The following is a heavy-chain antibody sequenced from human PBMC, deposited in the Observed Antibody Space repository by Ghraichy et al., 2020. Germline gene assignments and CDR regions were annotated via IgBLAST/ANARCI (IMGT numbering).Heavy chain of an antibody. D-gene: IGHD5-12*01. CDR3: AKGASAYHNFDS. J-gene: IGHJ4*02. CDR1: GVAVGFPYY. Sequence: GSLRLSCSVSGVAVGFPYYWTWIRQSPGAGLEWIGYIYSSGSPNYNPSLKRRVTISKDTSTNHFSLKLTSVTAADTALYYCAKGASAYHNFDSWGQGILVTVSS. V-gene: IGHV4-61*03. CDR2: IYSSGSP.